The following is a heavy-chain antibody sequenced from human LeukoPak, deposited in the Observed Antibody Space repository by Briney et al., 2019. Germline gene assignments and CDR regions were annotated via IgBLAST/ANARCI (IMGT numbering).Heavy chain of an antibody. CDR2: ISPSGDIS. CDR3: AKGKMTAYLTWFDP. V-gene: IGHV3-23*01. D-gene: IGHD3-9*01. Sequence: GGSLRLSCAASGFIFSTYAMTWVRQAPGKGLEWDAVISPSGDISYFADSVKGRFTISRDNSRNTLNLQMSSLRAEDTAIYYCAKGKMTAYLTWFDPWGQGTLVTVSS. CDR1: GFIFSTYA. J-gene: IGHJ5*02.